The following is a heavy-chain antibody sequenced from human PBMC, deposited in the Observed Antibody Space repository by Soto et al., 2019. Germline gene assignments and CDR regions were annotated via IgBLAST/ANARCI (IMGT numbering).Heavy chain of an antibody. J-gene: IGHJ4*02. CDR1: GFTFGSYA. CDR3: AKDIVTYYSGSGSYYDS. CDR2: ISVYGGST. D-gene: IGHD3-10*01. V-gene: IGHV3-23*01. Sequence: GGSLRLSCAASGFTFGSYAMTWVRQAPGKGLVWVVGISVYGGSTFYADSVKGRFTISRDNSKNTLYLQMNSLRAEDTVLYYCAKDIVTYYSGSGSYYDSWGQGTLVTVSS.